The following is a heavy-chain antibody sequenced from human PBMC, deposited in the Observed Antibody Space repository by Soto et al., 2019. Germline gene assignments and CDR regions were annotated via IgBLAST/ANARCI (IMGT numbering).Heavy chain of an antibody. CDR3: ARAGGSYSSYYFDY. CDR2: IIPILGIA. J-gene: IGHJ4*02. Sequence: QVQLVQSGAEVKKPGSSVKVSCKASGGTFSSYTISWVRQAPGQGLEWMGRIIPILGIANYAQKFQGRVTITADKXTSTAYMELSSLRSEDTAVYYCARAGGSYSSYYFDYWGQGTLVTVSS. V-gene: IGHV1-69*02. D-gene: IGHD1-26*01. CDR1: GGTFSSYT.